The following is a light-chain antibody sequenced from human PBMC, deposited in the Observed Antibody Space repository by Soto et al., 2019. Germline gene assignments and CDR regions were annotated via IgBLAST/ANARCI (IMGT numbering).Light chain of an antibody. CDR3: QQYNNWWT. V-gene: IGKV3-15*01. J-gene: IGKJ1*01. CDR1: QSVSSS. Sequence: EIVMTQSPATLSVSPGATATLSCRASQSVSSSLAWYQQKPGQAPRLLIYGASTRATGIPARFSGSGSGTEFTLTISSLQSEDFAVYYCQQYNNWWTFGQGTKVDIK. CDR2: GAS.